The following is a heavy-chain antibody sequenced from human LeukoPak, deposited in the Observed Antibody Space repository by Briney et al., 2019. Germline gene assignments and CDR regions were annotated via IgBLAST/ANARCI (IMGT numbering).Heavy chain of an antibody. CDR2: IYYSGST. D-gene: IGHD3-10*01. CDR3: ARTSITMVRGVISAFDI. V-gene: IGHV4-30-4*08. J-gene: IGHJ3*02. Sequence: SQTLSLTCTVSGGSISSGDYYWSWIRQPPGKGLEWIGYIYYSGSTYYNPSLKSRVTISVDTSKNQFSLKLSSVTAADTAVYYCARTSITMVRGVISAFDIWGQGTMVTVSS. CDR1: GGSISSGDYY.